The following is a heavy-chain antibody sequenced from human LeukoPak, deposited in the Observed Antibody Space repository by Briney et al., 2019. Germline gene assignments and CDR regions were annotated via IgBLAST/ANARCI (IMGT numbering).Heavy chain of an antibody. Sequence: ASVTVSFKASGGTFSSYAINWVRQAPGQGLEWMGWISAYNGNTNYAQKLQGRVTMTTDTSTSTAYMELRSLRSDDTVVYYCARDQVAKASYGDYGLEGYWGQGTLVTVSS. CDR2: ISAYNGNT. V-gene: IGHV1-18*01. J-gene: IGHJ4*02. CDR1: GGTFSSYA. D-gene: IGHD4-17*01. CDR3: ARDQVAKASYGDYGLEGY.